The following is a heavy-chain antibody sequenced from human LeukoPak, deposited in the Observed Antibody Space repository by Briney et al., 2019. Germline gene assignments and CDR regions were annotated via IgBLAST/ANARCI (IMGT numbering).Heavy chain of an antibody. CDR1: GGTFSSYA. CDR3: GRGLGSYDSSELTWPMISF. Sequence: GSSVKVSCKASGGTFSSYAINWVRQATGQGLEWMGWMNPNSEDTAYAQKFQGRISMTRSTSISTAYMELSSLRSEDTAVYYCGRGLGSYDSSELTWPMISFWGQGTVVTVSS. D-gene: IGHD3-22*01. J-gene: IGHJ4*02. CDR2: MNPNSEDT. V-gene: IGHV1-8*02.